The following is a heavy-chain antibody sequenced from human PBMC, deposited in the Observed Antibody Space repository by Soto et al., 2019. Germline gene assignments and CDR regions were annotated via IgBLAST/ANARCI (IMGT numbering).Heavy chain of an antibody. D-gene: IGHD3-10*01. CDR2: IGTAGDT. CDR3: XREVPYGSGTYFDY. CDR1: GFTFSSYD. J-gene: IGHJ4*02. Sequence: PGGSLRLSCAASGFTFSSYDMHWVRQATGKGLEWVSAIGTAGDTYYPGSVKGRFAISRENAKNSLYLQMNSLRAEDTAVYYCXREVPYGSGTYFDYWGQGPLVTVSS. V-gene: IGHV3-13*01.